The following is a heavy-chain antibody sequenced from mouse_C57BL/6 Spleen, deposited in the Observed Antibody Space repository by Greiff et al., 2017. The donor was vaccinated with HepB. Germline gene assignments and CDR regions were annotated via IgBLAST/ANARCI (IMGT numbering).Heavy chain of an antibody. Sequence: EVMLVESGGGLVKPGGSLKLSCAASGFTFSSYAISWVRQTPEKRLEWVATISDGGSYTYYPDNVKGRFTISRDNAKNNLYLQMSHLKSEDTAMYYCARERAMDYWGQGTSVTVSS. CDR3: ARERAMDY. CDR1: GFTFSSYA. CDR2: ISDGGSYT. V-gene: IGHV5-4*01. J-gene: IGHJ4*01.